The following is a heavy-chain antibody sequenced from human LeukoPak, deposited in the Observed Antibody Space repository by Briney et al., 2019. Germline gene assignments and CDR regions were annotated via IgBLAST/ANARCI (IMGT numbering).Heavy chain of an antibody. J-gene: IGHJ4*02. CDR2: FDPEDGET. V-gene: IGHV1-24*01. CDR3: ATDRFYYDSSGFSDY. D-gene: IGHD3-22*01. Sequence: ASVKVSCKVSGYTLTELSMHWVRQAPGKGLEWMGGFDPEDGETIYTQKFQGRVTMTEDTSTDTAYMELSSLRSEDTAVNYCATDRFYYDSSGFSDYWGQGTLVTVSS. CDR1: GYTLTELS.